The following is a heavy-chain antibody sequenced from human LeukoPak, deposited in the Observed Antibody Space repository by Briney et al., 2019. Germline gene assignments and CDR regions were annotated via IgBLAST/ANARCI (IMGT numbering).Heavy chain of an antibody. J-gene: IGHJ4*02. D-gene: IGHD6-13*01. V-gene: IGHV3-21*01. CDR3: ARLASLHSSSWNFDY. Sequence: GGTLRLSCAASGFTFSTYGMSWVRQAPGKGLQWASTIPSGGGTYYADSVKGRFTISRDNAKNSLYLQMNSLRAEDTAVYYCARLASLHSSSWNFDYWGQGTLVTVSS. CDR1: GFTFSTYG. CDR2: IPSGGGT.